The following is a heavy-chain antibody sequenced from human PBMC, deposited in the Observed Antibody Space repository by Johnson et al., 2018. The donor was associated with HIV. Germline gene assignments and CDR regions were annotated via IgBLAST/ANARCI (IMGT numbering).Heavy chain of an antibody. J-gene: IGHJ3*01. CDR2: ISSDGSST. CDR3: ARSGPNWAFDF. D-gene: IGHD1-1*01. V-gene: IGHV3-74*02. CDR1: GFTVSSNY. Sequence: VQLVESGGGLIQPGGSLRLSCAASGFTVSSNYMSWVRQAPGKGLVWVSRISSDGSSTYYADSVKGRFTISRDNARNTMFVQMKSLRAEDTAVYYCARSGPNWAFDFWGQGTMVTLSS.